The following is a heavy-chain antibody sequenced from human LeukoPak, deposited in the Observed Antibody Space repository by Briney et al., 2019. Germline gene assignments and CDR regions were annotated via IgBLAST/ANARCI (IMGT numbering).Heavy chain of an antibody. V-gene: IGHV5-51*01. D-gene: IGHD2-15*01. CDR2: IYPAGSDT. Sequence: GESLKISCKGSVSSFTSYWIGWVRQMAGKGLEWMGIIYPAGSDTRYSPSFQGQVTISAARSIRTAYLQWSSLRAVVTAKYYCARRHLTRSAYAMDVWGQGTTVTVYS. CDR3: ARRHLTRSAYAMDV. CDR1: VSSFTSYW. J-gene: IGHJ6*02.